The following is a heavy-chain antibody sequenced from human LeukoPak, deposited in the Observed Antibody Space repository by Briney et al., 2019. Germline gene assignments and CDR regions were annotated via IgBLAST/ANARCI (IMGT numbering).Heavy chain of an antibody. CDR3: ARNRDAYIYYFDY. CDR2: IYYSGST. D-gene: IGHD5-24*01. CDR1: GGSISSGDYY. Sequence: SQTLSLTCTVSGGSISSGDYYWSWIRQPPGKGLEWIGYIYYSGSTYYNPSLKSRVTISVNTSKNQFSLKLSSVTAADTAVYYCARNRDAYIYYFDYWGQGTLVTVSS. J-gene: IGHJ4*02. V-gene: IGHV4-30-4*01.